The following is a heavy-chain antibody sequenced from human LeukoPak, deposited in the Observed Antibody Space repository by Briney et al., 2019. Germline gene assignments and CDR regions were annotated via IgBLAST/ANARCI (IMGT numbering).Heavy chain of an antibody. CDR2: ISHDAKST. J-gene: IGHJ6*04. Sequence: GGSLRLSCAASGFTVSSSYMSWVRQAPGKGLEWVTVISHDAKSTYHVDSVKGRFTISRDNSKNTLYLQMNSLRAEDTAVYYCAKDGGNYYDTAGNHLMRSYMDVWGKGTTVTVSS. CDR1: GFTVSSSY. CDR3: AKDGGNYYDTAGNHLMRSYMDV. D-gene: IGHD3-22*01. V-gene: IGHV3-30*18.